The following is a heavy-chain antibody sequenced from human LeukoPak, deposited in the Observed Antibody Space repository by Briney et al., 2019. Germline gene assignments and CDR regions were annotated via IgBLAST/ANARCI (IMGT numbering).Heavy chain of an antibody. CDR2: IKQDGSGK. J-gene: IGHJ4*02. D-gene: IGHD4-17*01. V-gene: IGHV3-7*01. CDR3: ARESGYGDPRFDY. CDR1: GFTFSRYW. Sequence: GGSLRLSCAASGFTFSRYWMSWVRQAPGKGLEWVANIKQDGSGKYYVDSVKARFTISRDNAKNSLYLQMNSLRAEDTAAYYCARESGYGDPRFDYWGQGTLVTVSS.